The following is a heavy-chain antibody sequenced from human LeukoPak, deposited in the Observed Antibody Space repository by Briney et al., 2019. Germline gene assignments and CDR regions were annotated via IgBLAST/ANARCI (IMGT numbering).Heavy chain of an antibody. CDR2: IYYSGST. Sequence: SETLSLTCTVSGGSISSSSYYWGWIRQPPGKGLEWIGSIYYSGSTYYNPSLKSRVTISVDTSKNQFSLKLSSVTAADTAVYYCARDRPCDWFDPWGQGTLVTVSS. V-gene: IGHV4-39*07. CDR1: GGSISSSSYY. J-gene: IGHJ5*02. CDR3: ARDRPCDWFDP.